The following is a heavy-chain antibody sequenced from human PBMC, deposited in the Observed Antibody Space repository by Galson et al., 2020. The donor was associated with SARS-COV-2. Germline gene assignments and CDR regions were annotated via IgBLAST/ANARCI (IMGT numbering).Heavy chain of an antibody. D-gene: IGHD2-2*01. V-gene: IGHV3-53*01. J-gene: IGHJ4*02. CDR1: GFTVSSNF. Sequence: GESLKISCAAPGFTVSSNFMSWVRQAPGKGLEWVSVIYSGDSTYYADSVKGRFTISRDNSKNTLYLQMNSLRAEDTAVYYCARERMAGTSYNYFDYWGQGTLVTVSS. CDR2: IYSGDST. CDR3: ARERMAGTSYNYFDY.